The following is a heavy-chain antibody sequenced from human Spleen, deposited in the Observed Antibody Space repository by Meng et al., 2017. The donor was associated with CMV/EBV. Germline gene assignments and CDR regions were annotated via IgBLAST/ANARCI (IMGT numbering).Heavy chain of an antibody. D-gene: IGHD2-15*01. Sequence: ESLKISCAVYGGSFSGYYWSWIRQPPGKGLEWIGEINHSGSTNYNPSLKSRVTISVDTSKNQFSLKLSSVTAADTAVYYCARGGGKGWFDPWGQGTLVTVSS. CDR1: GGSFSGYY. J-gene: IGHJ5*02. V-gene: IGHV4-34*01. CDR2: INHSGST. CDR3: ARGGGKGWFDP.